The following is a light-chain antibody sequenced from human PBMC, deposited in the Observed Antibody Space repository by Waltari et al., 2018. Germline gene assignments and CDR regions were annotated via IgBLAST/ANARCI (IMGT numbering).Light chain of an antibody. Sequence: SSDLTQDPDVSVALGQTVRITCQGDILRTYYGNWFRQKPGQAPELVIYGKTNRPSGIPDRFAASSSENTASLISTGAQAEDEADYYCSSRELSGHVVFGGGSRLTVL. CDR1: ILRTYY. V-gene: IGLV3-19*01. J-gene: IGLJ2*01. CDR3: SSRELSGHVV. CDR2: GKT.